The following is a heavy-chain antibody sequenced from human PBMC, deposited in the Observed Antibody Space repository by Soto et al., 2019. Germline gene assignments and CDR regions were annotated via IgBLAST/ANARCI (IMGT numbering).Heavy chain of an antibody. Sequence: QVQLQESGPGLVKPSETMSLSCTVSGGSISSYYWSWFRQSPGKRMEWIGYVNHSWGSSYNPSLQSRVAITLDTSKSQFSLKLTSVTATDTAVYYCARQGFGPLHGLVDVWGQGTTVTVSS. V-gene: IGHV4-59*08. J-gene: IGHJ6*02. CDR3: ARQGFGPLHGLVDV. D-gene: IGHD3-10*01. CDR2: VNHSWGS. CDR1: GGSISSYY.